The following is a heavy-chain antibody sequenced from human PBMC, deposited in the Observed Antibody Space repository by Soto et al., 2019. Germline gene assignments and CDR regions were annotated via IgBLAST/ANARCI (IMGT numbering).Heavy chain of an antibody. D-gene: IGHD3-22*01. Sequence: EVQLLESGGGLVQPGGSLRLSCAASGFTFSSYAMSWVRQAPGKGLEWVSAISGSGGSTYYTDSVKGRFTISRDNSKNTLYLQMNSLRAEDTAVYYCAKGGYYDSSGYYYYVMDLWGQGTTVTVSS. CDR3: AKGGYYDSSGYYYYVMDL. J-gene: IGHJ6*02. V-gene: IGHV3-23*01. CDR2: ISGSGGST. CDR1: GFTFSSYA.